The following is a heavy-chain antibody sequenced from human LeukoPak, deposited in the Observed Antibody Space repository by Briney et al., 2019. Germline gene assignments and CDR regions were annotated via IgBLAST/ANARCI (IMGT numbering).Heavy chain of an antibody. V-gene: IGHV1-2*02. D-gene: IGHD2-2*01. CDR3: ARVSSSTSCYAEFDY. CDR1: GYTFTGYY. Sequence: GASVKVSCKASGYTFTGYYMHWVRQAPGQGLEWMGWINPNSGGTNYAQKFQGRVTMTRDTSISTAYMELSRLRSDDTAVYYCARVSSSTSCYAEFDYWGQGTLDTVSS. J-gene: IGHJ4*02. CDR2: INPNSGGT.